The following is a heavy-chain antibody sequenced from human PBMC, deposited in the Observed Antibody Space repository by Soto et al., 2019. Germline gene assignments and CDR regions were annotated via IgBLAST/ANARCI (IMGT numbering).Heavy chain of an antibody. Sequence: QLQLQESGPGLVKPSETLSLTCTVSGGSISSRTYYWGWIRQPPGKGLGWIGSIYYTGSTYSHPSLKSRVTISVDTSKNQFSLKLSSVTAAETAVYYCARHDSRLITVTGGDYWGQGTLVTVSS. CDR2: IYYTGST. J-gene: IGHJ4*02. V-gene: IGHV4-39*01. D-gene: IGHD6-19*01. CDR3: ARHDSRLITVTGGDY. CDR1: GGSISSRTYY.